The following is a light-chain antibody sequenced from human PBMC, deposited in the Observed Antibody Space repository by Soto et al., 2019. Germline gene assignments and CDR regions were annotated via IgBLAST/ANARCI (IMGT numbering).Light chain of an antibody. Sequence: QSALTQPASVSGSPGQSITISCTGNNSDIGAYDFVSWYQHHPGKAPILIIYEVVQRPSGVPDRFSGSKSGNTASLTISGLQAAEEADYFCKSYAGSNTYVFGSGTKLTVL. V-gene: IGLV2-8*01. CDR3: KSYAGSNTYV. CDR1: NSDIGAYDF. J-gene: IGLJ1*01. CDR2: EVV.